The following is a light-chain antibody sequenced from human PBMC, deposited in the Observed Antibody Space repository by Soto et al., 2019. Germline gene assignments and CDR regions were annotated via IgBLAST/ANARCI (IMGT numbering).Light chain of an antibody. V-gene: IGKV3-11*01. CDR3: QQYKNGWT. J-gene: IGKJ1*01. CDR1: QSVTSY. Sequence: EIVLTQSPATLSSFPGDRVTLSCRASQSVTSYLAWYQQNPGQAPRLLIYDASNRANGIPARFSGSGSGTEFTLTISSLQSEDFAVYYCQQYKNGWTFGQGTKGDSK. CDR2: DAS.